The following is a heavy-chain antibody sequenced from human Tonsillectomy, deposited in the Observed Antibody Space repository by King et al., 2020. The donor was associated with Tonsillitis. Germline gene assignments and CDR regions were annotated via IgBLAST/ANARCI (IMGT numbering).Heavy chain of an antibody. CDR3: ARSGIPAADWFFDL. V-gene: IGHV4-59*08. D-gene: IGHD6-13*01. Sequence: VQLQESGPGLVKPSETLSLTCTVSGGSISSSYWSWVRQPPGQGLEWIGYVYYSGRTYYNPSLNSRVTISVDTSKSHFSLRLSPVTAADTAVYYCARSGIPAADWFFDLWGRGTLVTVSS. CDR1: GGSISSSY. CDR2: VYYSGRT. J-gene: IGHJ2*01.